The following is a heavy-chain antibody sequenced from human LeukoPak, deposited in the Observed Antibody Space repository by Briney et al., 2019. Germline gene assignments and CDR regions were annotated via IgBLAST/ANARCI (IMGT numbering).Heavy chain of an antibody. CDR2: IYPRGSI. CDR3: ARHSRVIVGTTCAFGI. V-gene: IGHV4-38-2*01. Sequence: PSETLSLTCAGSDSSITSDYYWAWIRQPPGKGLEWIGSIYPRGSIYYNPSLKSRVTVSLDASNNQFSLRLSSVTAADTALYYCARHSRVIVGTTCAFGIWGQGTKVTVSS. D-gene: IGHD1-26*01. CDR1: DSSITSDYY. J-gene: IGHJ3*02.